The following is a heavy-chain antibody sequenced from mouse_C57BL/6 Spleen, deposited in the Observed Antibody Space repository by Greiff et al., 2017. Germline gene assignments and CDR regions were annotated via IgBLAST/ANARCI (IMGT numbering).Heavy chain of an antibody. V-gene: IGHV1-62-2*01. CDR1: GYTFTEYT. CDR2: FYPGCGSI. J-gene: IGHJ3*01. D-gene: IGHD1-1*01. CDR3: ASQEDGAYYYGSSHEAWFAY. Sequence: VQLQPSGAELVKPGASVKLSCKASGYTFTEYTIHWVKQRSGQGLEWIGWFYPGCGSIKYNEKFKDKATLTADKSSSTVYMELSRLTSEDSAVYFCASQEDGAYYYGSSHEAWFAYWGQGTLVTVSA.